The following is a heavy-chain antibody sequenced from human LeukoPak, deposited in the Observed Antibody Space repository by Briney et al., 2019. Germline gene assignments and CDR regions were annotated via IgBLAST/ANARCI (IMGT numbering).Heavy chain of an antibody. CDR2: IHYSGST. Sequence: SETLSLTCTVSGGSTSSGSYYWGWVRQPPGKGLEWLGCIHYSGSTYYNASLKSRVTISVATSKNQFSLKLSSVTAADTAVYYCAKDQPLLDTALGLCDYWGQGTLVTVSS. D-gene: IGHD5-18*01. CDR1: GGSTSSGSYY. V-gene: IGHV4-39*07. J-gene: IGHJ4*02. CDR3: AKDQPLLDTALGLCDY.